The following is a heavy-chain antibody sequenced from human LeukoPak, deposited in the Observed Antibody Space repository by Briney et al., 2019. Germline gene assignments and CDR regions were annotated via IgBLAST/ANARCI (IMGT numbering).Heavy chain of an antibody. V-gene: IGHV1-69*13. D-gene: IGHD3-10*01. J-gene: IGHJ2*01. CDR1: GGTFSSYA. CDR2: IIPIFGPA. Sequence: ASVKVSCTASGGTFSSYAISWVRQAPGQGLEWMGGIIPIFGPANYAQKFQGRVTITADESTSTAYMELSSLRSEDTALYYCAKSTYYYGSGEGSNYWYFDLWGRGTLVTVSS. CDR3: AKSTYYYGSGEGSNYWYFDL.